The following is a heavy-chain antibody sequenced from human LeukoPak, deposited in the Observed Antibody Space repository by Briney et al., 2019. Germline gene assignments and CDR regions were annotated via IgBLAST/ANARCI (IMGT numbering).Heavy chain of an antibody. CDR3: ATGGYSYYDFWSGYHS. Sequence: GASVKVSCKVSRYTLTELSMHWVRQAPGKGLEWMGGFDPEDGETIYAQKFQGRVTMTEDTSTDTAYMELSSLRSEDTAVYYCATGGYSYYDFWSGYHSWGQGTLVTVSS. J-gene: IGHJ4*02. CDR2: FDPEDGET. CDR1: RYTLTELS. V-gene: IGHV1-24*01. D-gene: IGHD3-3*01.